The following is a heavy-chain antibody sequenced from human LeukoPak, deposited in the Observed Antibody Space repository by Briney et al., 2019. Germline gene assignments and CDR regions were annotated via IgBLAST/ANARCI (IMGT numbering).Heavy chain of an antibody. V-gene: IGHV3-7*01. Sequence: PGRSLRLSWAAAGFTFIAYWVSWVRQAPGRGLELVAKINVDERAKNCVDSVKGRFTISRDSAKNSLYIQLSSLRVEDTALYFCARDRGYSTFDYWGQGKLVTVSS. CDR3: ARDRGYSTFDY. J-gene: IGHJ4*02. CDR2: INVDERAK. D-gene: IGHD3-10*01. CDR1: GFTFIAYW.